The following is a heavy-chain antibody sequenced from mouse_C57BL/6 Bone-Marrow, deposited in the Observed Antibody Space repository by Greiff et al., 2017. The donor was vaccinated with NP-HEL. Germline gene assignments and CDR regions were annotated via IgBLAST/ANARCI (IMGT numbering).Heavy chain of an antibody. J-gene: IGHJ1*03. V-gene: IGHV1-81*01. CDR2: IYPRSGNT. D-gene: IGHD1-1*01. CDR1: GYTFTSYG. CDR3: ARRITTVVENPYFDV. Sequence: QVQLQQSGAELARPGASVKLSCKASGYTFTSYGISWVKQRTGQGLEWIGEIYPRSGNTYYNEKFKGKATLTADKSSSTAYMELRSLTSEDSAVYFCARRITTVVENPYFDVWGTGTTVTVSS.